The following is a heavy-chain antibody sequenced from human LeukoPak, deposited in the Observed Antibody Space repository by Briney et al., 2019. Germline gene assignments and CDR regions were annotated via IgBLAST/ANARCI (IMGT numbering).Heavy chain of an antibody. J-gene: IGHJ5*02. D-gene: IGHD6-25*01. V-gene: IGHV5-51*01. CDR2: IYPGDSDT. CDR1: GYSFTSYW. Sequence: GESLKISCKGSGYSFTSYWIGGVRQMPGKGLEWMGIIYPGDSDTRYSPSFQGQVPISAEKSISTAYLQWSSLKASDTAMYSCARQNSGWFDPWGQGTPVTVSS. CDR3: ARQNSGWFDP.